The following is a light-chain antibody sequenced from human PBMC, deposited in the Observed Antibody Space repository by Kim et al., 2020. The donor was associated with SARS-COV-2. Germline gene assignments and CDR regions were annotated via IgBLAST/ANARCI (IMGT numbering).Light chain of an antibody. J-gene: IGLJ3*02. V-gene: IGLV3-9*01. CDR3: QVWDNNTWV. CDR2: RDS. Sequence: SGALEQTASITCGGDNIGSKHVHGYQQKEGQAPVLVIYRDSSRPAEIPERFSGSNSGNTATLTVSRAQAGDEADYYCQVWDNNTWVFGAGTQLTVL. CDR1: NIGSKH.